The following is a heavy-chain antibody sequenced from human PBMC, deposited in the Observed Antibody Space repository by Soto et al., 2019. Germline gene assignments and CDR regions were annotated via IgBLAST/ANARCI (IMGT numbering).Heavy chain of an antibody. D-gene: IGHD3-10*01. CDR2: VYATGTT. V-gene: IGHV4-4*07. Sequence: SQTLSLTCSVSGGSISKFYWSWIRKTAGKGLEWMGRVYATGTTDYNPSLRSRVAMSVDISRKTFSLRLTSVTAADTGMYYCVRDGSKTLRDWFDPWGQGKLVTVSS. CDR1: GGSISKFY. CDR3: VRDGSKTLRDWFDP. J-gene: IGHJ5*02.